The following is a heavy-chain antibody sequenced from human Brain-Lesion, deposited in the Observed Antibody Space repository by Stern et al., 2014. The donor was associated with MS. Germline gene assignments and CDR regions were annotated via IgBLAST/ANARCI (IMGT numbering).Heavy chain of an antibody. CDR2: ISYDADVK. J-gene: IGHJ4*02. CDR1: GFTFSNYG. CDR3: AKKSVGTTGTTTAFDY. Sequence: QVQLVASGGGVVQPGTSLRLSCAVSGFTFSNYGIHWVRQAPGKGLEWVAVISYDADVKFYADSVKCRFTISRDTPKNTMYLQLNSLKVEDTAVYFCAKKSVGTTGTTTAFDYWGQGTLVTVSS. V-gene: IGHV3-30*18. D-gene: IGHD1-1*01.